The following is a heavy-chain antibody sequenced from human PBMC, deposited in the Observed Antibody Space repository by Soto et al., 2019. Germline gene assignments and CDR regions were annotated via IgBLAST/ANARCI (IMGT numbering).Heavy chain of an antibody. CDR3: ARHTGAGQLVLDY. Sequence: EVQLVPSGAEVKKPGESLKISCKGSGYRFTFYWIGWVRQMPGKGLEWMGIIHPADSDTRYSPSFQGQVSFSADKSINTAYLQWSSLKASDSAIYYCARHTGAGQLVLDYWGQGTLVTVSS. CDR1: GYRFTFYW. D-gene: IGHD6-6*01. J-gene: IGHJ4*02. CDR2: IHPADSDT. V-gene: IGHV5-51*01.